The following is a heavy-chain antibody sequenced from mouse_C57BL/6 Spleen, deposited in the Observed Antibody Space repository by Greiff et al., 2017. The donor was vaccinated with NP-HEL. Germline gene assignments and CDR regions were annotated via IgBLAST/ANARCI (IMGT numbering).Heavy chain of an antibody. Sequence: QVHVKQSGAELVKPGASVKLSCKASGYTFTEYTIHWVKQRSGQGLEWIGWFYPGSGSIKYNEKFKDKATLTADKSSSTVYMELSRLTSEDSAVYFCARHEVYYGSVYAMDYWGQGTSVTVSS. J-gene: IGHJ4*01. CDR2: FYPGSGSI. V-gene: IGHV1-62-2*01. CDR1: GYTFTEYT. D-gene: IGHD1-1*01. CDR3: ARHEVYYGSVYAMDY.